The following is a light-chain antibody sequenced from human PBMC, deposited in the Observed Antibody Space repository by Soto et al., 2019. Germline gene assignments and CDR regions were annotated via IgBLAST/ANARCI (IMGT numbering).Light chain of an antibody. CDR3: QKYNNSPVYT. V-gene: IGKV3-20*01. Sequence: IVLTQSPGTLSLSPGERATLSCKASQSVTSRYLAWYQQKPGQAPRLLLYGASSRATGIPDRFSGSGSGTDFTLTISRLEPEDFAVYFCQKYNNSPVYTFGQGTQLEIK. CDR2: GAS. J-gene: IGKJ2*01. CDR1: QSVTSRY.